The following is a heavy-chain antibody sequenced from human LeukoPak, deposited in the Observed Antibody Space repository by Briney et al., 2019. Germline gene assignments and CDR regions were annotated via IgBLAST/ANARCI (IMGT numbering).Heavy chain of an antibody. V-gene: IGHV3-7*01. Sequence: GGSLRLSCAASGFTFSSYWMSWVRQAPGKGLEWVANIKQDGSEKYYVDSVKGRFTISRDNAKNSLYLQMNSLRAEDTAVYYCALVEYSSSSGLGRYNWFDPWGQGTLVTVSS. CDR3: ALVEYSSSSGLGRYNWFDP. CDR2: IKQDGSEK. D-gene: IGHD6-6*01. J-gene: IGHJ5*02. CDR1: GFTFSSYW.